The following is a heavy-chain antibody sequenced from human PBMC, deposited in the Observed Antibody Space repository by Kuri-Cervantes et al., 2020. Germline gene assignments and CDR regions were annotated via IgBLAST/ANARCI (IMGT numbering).Heavy chain of an antibody. D-gene: IGHD3-10*01. V-gene: IGHV3-9*01. Sequence: SLKISCVASGFTFDDHAMHWVRQVPGKGLEWVSGINWKSDNIGYADSVKGRFTISRDNAKNTLYLQMNSLRAEDTAVYYCVRGNEGLLWFGEPYYGMDVWGQGTTVTVSS. J-gene: IGHJ6*02. CDR2: INWKSDNI. CDR1: GFTFDDHA. CDR3: VRGNEGLLWFGEPYYGMDV.